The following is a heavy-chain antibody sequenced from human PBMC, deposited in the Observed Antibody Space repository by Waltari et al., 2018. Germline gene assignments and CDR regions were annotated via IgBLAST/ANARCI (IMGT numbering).Heavy chain of an antibody. CDR3: ARVGTGYSSGWSIDY. D-gene: IGHD6-19*01. CDR2: IYYSGST. J-gene: IGHJ4*02. CDR1: GGSISSSSYY. V-gene: IGHV4-39*07. Sequence: QLQLQESGPGLVKPSETLSLTCTVSGGSISSSSYYWGWIRQPPGKGLEWIGSIYYSGSTYYNPSLKSRVTISVDTSKNQFSLKLSSVTAADTAVYYCARVGTGYSSGWSIDYWGQGTLVTVSS.